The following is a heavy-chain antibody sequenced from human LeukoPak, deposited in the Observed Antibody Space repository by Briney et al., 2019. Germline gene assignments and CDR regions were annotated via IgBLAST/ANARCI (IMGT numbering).Heavy chain of an antibody. CDR1: SGSISSSHYY. V-gene: IGHV4-39*01. CDR3: ARQISDYYYYYIDV. CDR2: IYYSGTT. J-gene: IGHJ6*03. Sequence: SETLSLTSTVSSGSISSSHYYWDWIRQPPGKGLEWIGTIYYSGTTYYNPSLESRATISVDASKNQFYLMLNSVTAADTAVYYCARQISDYYYYYIDVWGKGTTVTVSS. D-gene: IGHD3-3*01.